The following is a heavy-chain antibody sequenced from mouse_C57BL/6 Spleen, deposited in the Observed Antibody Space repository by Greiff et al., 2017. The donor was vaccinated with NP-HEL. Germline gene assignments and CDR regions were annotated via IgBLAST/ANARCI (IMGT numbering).Heavy chain of an antibody. D-gene: IGHD2-5*01. CDR1: GYTFTSYW. Sequence: QVQLQQPGAELVKPGASVKLSCKASGYTFTSYWMQWVKQRPGQGLEWIGEIDPSDSYTNYNQKFKGKATLTVDTSSSTAYMQLSSLTSEDSAVYYCARAPTLVTTYAMDYWGQGTSVTVSS. CDR2: IDPSDSYT. V-gene: IGHV1-50*01. CDR3: ARAPTLVTTYAMDY. J-gene: IGHJ4*01.